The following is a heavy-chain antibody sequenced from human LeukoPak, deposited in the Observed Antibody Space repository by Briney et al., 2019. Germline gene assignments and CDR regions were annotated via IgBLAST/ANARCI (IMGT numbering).Heavy chain of an antibody. CDR3: ARMSGSRLPGN. CDR1: RFSFSNHS. J-gene: IGHJ4*02. V-gene: IGHV3-48*01. CDR2: ISNSGSAK. Sequence: GGSLRLSCAASRFSFSNHSMNWVRRAPGKGLEWVSYISNSGSAKYYAASVKGRFTISRDNGKNSLYLQMNSLRAEDTAVYYCARMSGSRLPGNWGQGTLVTVSS. D-gene: IGHD3-3*01.